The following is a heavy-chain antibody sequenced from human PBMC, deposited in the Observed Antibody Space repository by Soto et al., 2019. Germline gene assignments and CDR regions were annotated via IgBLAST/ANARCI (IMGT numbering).Heavy chain of an antibody. CDR1: GGSISSYY. CDR2: IYYSGST. Sequence: PSETLSLTCTVSGGSISSYYWSWIRQPPGKGLEWIGYIYYSGSTNYNPSLKSRVTISVDTSKNQFSLKLSSVTAADTAVYYCARDYYGSSGSFFDYWGQGTLVTVSS. J-gene: IGHJ4*02. CDR3: ARDYYGSSGSFFDY. D-gene: IGHD3-22*01. V-gene: IGHV4-59*01.